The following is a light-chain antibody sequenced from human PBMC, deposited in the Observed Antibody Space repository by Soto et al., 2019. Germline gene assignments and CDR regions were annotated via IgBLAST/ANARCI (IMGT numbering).Light chain of an antibody. CDR2: DAS. Sequence: ILMTQSPATLSVSPGERATLSCRASQSVSNNLAWYQQKPGQAPRLLIYDASTRATGIPARFSGSGSGTEFTLTISGLQSEEFAVYYCQQYNNWPRWTFGQGTKVEIK. V-gene: IGKV3-15*01. CDR3: QQYNNWPRWT. J-gene: IGKJ1*01. CDR1: QSVSNN.